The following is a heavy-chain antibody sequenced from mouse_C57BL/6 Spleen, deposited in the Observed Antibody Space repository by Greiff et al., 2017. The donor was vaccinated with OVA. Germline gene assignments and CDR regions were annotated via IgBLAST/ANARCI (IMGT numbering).Heavy chain of an antibody. CDR1: GFNIKDDY. Sequence: VQLQQSGAELVRPGASVKLSCTASGFNIKDDYMHWVKQRPEQGLEWIGWIDPENGDTEYASKFQGKATITADTSSNTAYLQLSSLTSEDTAVDYCTTSLYVAYWGQGTLVTVSA. J-gene: IGHJ3*01. D-gene: IGHD2-14*01. V-gene: IGHV14-4*01. CDR2: IDPENGDT. CDR3: TTSLYVAY.